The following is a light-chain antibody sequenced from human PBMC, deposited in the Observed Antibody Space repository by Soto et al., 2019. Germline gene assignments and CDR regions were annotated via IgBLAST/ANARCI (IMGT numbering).Light chain of an antibody. V-gene: IGKV1-5*03. J-gene: IGKJ1*01. CDR2: KAS. CDR1: QSIGDL. CDR3: QHYNSYSEA. Sequence: LVTKTSSALCAGEEGRSRMSSRAIQSIGDLLAWYQQKPGEAPKLLTYKASTLKSGVPSRFSGSGSGTEFTLTISSLQPDDFATYYCQHYNSYSEAFGQGTKVDIK.